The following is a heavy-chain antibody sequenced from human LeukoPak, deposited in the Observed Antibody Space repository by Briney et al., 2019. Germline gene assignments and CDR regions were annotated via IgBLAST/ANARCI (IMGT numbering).Heavy chain of an antibody. V-gene: IGHV4-34*01. CDR3: ARWLGYCSGGSCYPASWFDP. Sequence: SETLSLTCAVYGGPFSGYYWSWIRQPPGKGLEWIGEINHSGSTNYNPSLKSRVTISVDTSKNQFSLKLSSVTAADTAVYYCARWLGYCSGGSCYPASWFDPWGQGTLVTVSS. CDR2: INHSGST. J-gene: IGHJ5*02. CDR1: GGPFSGYY. D-gene: IGHD2-15*01.